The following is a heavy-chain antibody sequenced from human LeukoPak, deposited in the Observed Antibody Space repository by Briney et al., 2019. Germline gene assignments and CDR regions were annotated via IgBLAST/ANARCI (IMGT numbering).Heavy chain of an antibody. D-gene: IGHD7-27*01. J-gene: IGHJ4*02. CDR2: MNPNSGNT. CDR3: ARERAGTGDFDY. V-gene: IGHV1-8*01. Sequence: GASVKVSCKASGYTFTSYDINWVRQATGQGLEWMGWMNPNSGNTGYAQKFQGRVTMTRNTSISTAYMELSSLRSEDTAVYYCARERAGTGDFDYWGQGTLVTVSS. CDR1: GYTFTSYD.